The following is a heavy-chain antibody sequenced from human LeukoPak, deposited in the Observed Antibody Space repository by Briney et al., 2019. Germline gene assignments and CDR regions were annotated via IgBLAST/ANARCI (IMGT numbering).Heavy chain of an antibody. D-gene: IGHD2-2*01. V-gene: IGHV1-8*01. CDR3: ARGGYCSSTSCIDY. CDR1: GYTFTSYD. J-gene: IGHJ4*02. Sequence: GASVKVSCKASGYTFTSYDINWVRQATGQGLEWMGWMNPNSGNTGYAQKFQGRVTMTMNTSISTAYMELSSLRSEDTAVYYCARGGYCSSTSCIDYWGQGTLVTVSS. CDR2: MNPNSGNT.